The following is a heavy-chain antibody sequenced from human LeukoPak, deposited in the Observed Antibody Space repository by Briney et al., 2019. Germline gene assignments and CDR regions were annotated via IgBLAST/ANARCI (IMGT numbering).Heavy chain of an antibody. J-gene: IGHJ6*02. CDR3: ATSHIPARGYYYGMDV. CDR2: IYYSGST. D-gene: IGHD2-21*01. V-gene: IGHV4-59*01. CDR1: GGSISSYY. Sequence: NPSETLSLTCTVSGGSISSYYWSWIRQPPGKGLERIGYIYYSGSTNYNPSLKSRVTISVDTSKNQFSLKLSSVTAADTAVYYCATSHIPARGYYYGMDVWGQGTTVTVSS.